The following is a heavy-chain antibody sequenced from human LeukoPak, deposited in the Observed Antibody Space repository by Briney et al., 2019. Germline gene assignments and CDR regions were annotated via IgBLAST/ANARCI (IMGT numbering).Heavy chain of an antibody. V-gene: IGHV4-34*01. CDR2: INHSGCT. CDR1: GRSFIGYY. J-gene: IGHJ5*02. Sequence: PSETLSLTCPVYGRSFIGYYSRWLRQPPGKGLEWIVEINHSGCTNHNTSLKSPVTISVDKSKSHFSLKLSSVTAADTAVYYCARRFLEWLFYRFQTGWFDPWGQGTLVTVSS. D-gene: IGHD3-3*01. CDR3: ARRFLEWLFYRFQTGWFDP.